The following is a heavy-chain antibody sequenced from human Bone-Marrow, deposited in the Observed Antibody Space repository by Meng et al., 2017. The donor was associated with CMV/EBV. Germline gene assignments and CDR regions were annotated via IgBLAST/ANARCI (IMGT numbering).Heavy chain of an antibody. CDR3: AIVPLDIVVVPAARTRKGVFFDI. CDR1: YS. J-gene: IGHJ3*02. V-gene: IGHV4-31*02. CDR2: IYYSGST. D-gene: IGHD2-2*03. Sequence: YSFSCIPQHPGKCLWSFVYIYYSGSTYYIPSLNSRVTISVDTSKNHFSLKLISVTAADTSVYFCAIVPLDIVVVPAARTRKGVFFDIWGQGTMVTVSS.